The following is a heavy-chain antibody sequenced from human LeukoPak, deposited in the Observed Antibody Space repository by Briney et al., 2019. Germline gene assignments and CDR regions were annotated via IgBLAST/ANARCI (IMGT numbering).Heavy chain of an antibody. J-gene: IGHJ5*02. Sequence: QPGGSLRLSCAASGSTFSSYEMNWVRQAPGKGLEWVSYISSSGSTIYYADSVKGRFTISRDNSKNTLYLQMNSLRAEDTAVYYCAKKPPDSSGWYWFDPWGQGTLVTVSS. CDR2: ISSSGSTI. CDR1: GSTFSSYE. V-gene: IGHV3-48*03. D-gene: IGHD6-19*01. CDR3: AKKPPDSSGWYWFDP.